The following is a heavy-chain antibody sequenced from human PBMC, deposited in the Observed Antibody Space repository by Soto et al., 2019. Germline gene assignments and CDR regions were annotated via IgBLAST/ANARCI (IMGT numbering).Heavy chain of an antibody. CDR3: ARGGCSSTSCYDAFDI. D-gene: IGHD2-2*01. CDR1: GSTFTSSA. Sequence: SVKVSCKASGSTFTSSAVQWVRQARGQRLEWIGWIVVGSGHTNYEQKLQERVTITRDLSTSTAYMELSSLRSEDTAVYYCARGGCSSTSCYDAFDIWGQGTMVTVSS. J-gene: IGHJ3*02. V-gene: IGHV1-58*01. CDR2: IVVGSGHT.